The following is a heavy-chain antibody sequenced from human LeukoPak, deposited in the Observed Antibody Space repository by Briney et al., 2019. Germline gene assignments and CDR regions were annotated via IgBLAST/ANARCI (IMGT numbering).Heavy chain of an antibody. V-gene: IGHV3-23*01. J-gene: IGHJ4*02. Sequence: GGSLRLSCAASGFTFSSYAMSWVRQAPGKGLEWVSAISGSGGSTYYADSVKGRFTISRDNSKNTLYLQMNSLRAEDTAVYYCAKDRDIVVVVAATPPVLDYFDYWGQGTLVTVSS. CDR3: AKDRDIVVVVAATPPVLDYFDY. D-gene: IGHD2-15*01. CDR2: ISGSGGST. CDR1: GFTFSSYA.